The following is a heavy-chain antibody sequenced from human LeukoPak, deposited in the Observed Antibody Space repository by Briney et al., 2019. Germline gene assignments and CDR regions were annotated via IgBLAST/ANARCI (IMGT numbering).Heavy chain of an antibody. J-gene: IGHJ6*03. Sequence: QPGGSLRLSCAASGFTFSSYGMHWVRQAPGKGLEWVAFIQKDGHNKDYADSVKGRFTISRANSKNTLFLQMNSLRLEDTAMYYCATEDYGSSSWPPFFYYYMDVWGKGTTVTVSS. CDR3: ATEDYGSSSWPPFFYYYMDV. D-gene: IGHD6-6*01. V-gene: IGHV3-30*02. CDR2: IQKDGHNK. CDR1: GFTFSSYG.